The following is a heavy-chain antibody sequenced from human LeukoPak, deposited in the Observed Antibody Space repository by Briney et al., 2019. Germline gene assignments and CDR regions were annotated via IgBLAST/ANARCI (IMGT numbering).Heavy chain of an antibody. V-gene: IGHV3-7*02. J-gene: IGHJ4*02. CDR3: VTTQTFDY. Sequence: GGSLRLSCVASGFTFSNYWMSWVRQAPGKGLEWVANIKHDGSEKYYVDSVKGRFTFSRDNAKNSLDLQMNSLRVEDTAVYYCVTTQTFDYWGQGTLVTVSS. CDR1: GFTFSNYW. CDR2: IKHDGSEK.